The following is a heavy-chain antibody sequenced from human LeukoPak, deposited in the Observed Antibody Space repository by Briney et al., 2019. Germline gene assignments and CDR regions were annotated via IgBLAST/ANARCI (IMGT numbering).Heavy chain of an antibody. J-gene: IGHJ4*02. CDR1: GYTFTNYL. CDR2: INPNTGDR. V-gene: IGHV1-8*03. D-gene: IGHD6-25*01. Sequence: ASVKVSCKASGYTFTNYLINWVRQASGQGLEWMGWINPNTGDRGSAQKFQGRISITRDTSITTAYMELSSLTSEDTAVYFCARTTSFTASGYDYWGQGTLITVSS. CDR3: ARTTSFTASGYDY.